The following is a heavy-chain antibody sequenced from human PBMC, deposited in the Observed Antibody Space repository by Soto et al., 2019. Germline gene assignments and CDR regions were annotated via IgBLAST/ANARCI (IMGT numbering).Heavy chain of an antibody. Sequence: PGESLKISCRVSGYTFTNYWIACVRQMPGKGLEWMGIIYPGDSDTRYSPSFHGQVTISVDNSINTAYLQWSSLKASDSAMYYCARVWEMATVAACDYWGQGTMVTVSS. V-gene: IGHV5-51*01. CDR2: IYPGDSDT. CDR1: GYTFTNYW. CDR3: ARVWEMATVAACDY. D-gene: IGHD6-13*01. J-gene: IGHJ4*02.